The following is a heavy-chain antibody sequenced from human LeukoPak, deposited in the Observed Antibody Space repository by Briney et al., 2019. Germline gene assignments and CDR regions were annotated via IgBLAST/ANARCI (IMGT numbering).Heavy chain of an antibody. CDR1: GFTFSSYA. Sequence: GGSLRLSCAASGFTFSSYAMSWVRQAPGKGLKWFSAISGSGGSTYYADSVKGRFTISRDNSKNTLYLQINSLRAEDTAIYYCAKDRSGSYYVTTVDYWGQGTLVTVSS. CDR2: ISGSGGST. J-gene: IGHJ4*02. CDR3: AKDRSGSYYVTTVDY. D-gene: IGHD1-26*01. V-gene: IGHV3-23*01.